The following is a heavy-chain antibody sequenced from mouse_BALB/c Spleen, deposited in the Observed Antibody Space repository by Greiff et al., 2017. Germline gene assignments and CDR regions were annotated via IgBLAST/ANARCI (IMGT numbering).Heavy chain of an antibody. CDR1: GFNIKDTY. Sequence: EVQLQQSGAELVKPGASVKLSCTASGFNIKDTYMHWVKQRPEQGLEWIGRIDPANGNTKYDPKFQGKATITADTSSNTAYLQLSSLTSEDTAVYYCARNYGSSYGWFAYWGQGTLVTVSA. CDR2: IDPANGNT. J-gene: IGHJ3*01. D-gene: IGHD1-1*01. V-gene: IGHV14-3*02. CDR3: ARNYGSSYGWFAY.